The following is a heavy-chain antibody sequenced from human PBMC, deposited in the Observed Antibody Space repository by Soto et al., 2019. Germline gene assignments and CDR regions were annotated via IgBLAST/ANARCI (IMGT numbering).Heavy chain of an antibody. CDR2: ISCCGGSA. D-gene: IGHD6-19*01. CDR3: PKPAAQHGLLPHLAN. Sequence: EVQLLESGGGVVQPGGSLRLSCVASGFNFKKFAMAWVRQAAGEGLEWVSGISCCGGSASYADSVKGRFSIARDDSKNTVFLKLNSLRVKNTPKISGPKPAAQHGLLPHLANWGKGPL. J-gene: IGHJ4*02. CDR1: GFNFKKFA. V-gene: IGHV3-23*01.